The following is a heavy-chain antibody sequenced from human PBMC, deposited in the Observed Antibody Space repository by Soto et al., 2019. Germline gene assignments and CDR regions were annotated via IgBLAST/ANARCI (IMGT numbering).Heavy chain of an antibody. CDR2: ISYDGSSK. J-gene: IGHJ6*02. Sequence: QEKLVESGGGVVQPWRSLRLSCAASGFTFSAYGMHWVRQSPGKGLEWVTVISYDGSSKYYADSVKGRFIVSRDNSKNTLYLQMNSLRPEDTAVYYCAKVTFSGEYYYSYGMDVWGQGTTVTVSS. V-gene: IGHV3-30*18. D-gene: IGHD1-26*01. CDR3: AKVTFSGEYYYSYGMDV. CDR1: GFTFSAYG.